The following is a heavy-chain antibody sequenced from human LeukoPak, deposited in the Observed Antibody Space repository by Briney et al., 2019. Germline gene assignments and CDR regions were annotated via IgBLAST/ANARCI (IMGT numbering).Heavy chain of an antibody. J-gene: IGHJ4*02. CDR3: ARGFFDYGSGDY. D-gene: IGHD3-10*01. CDR2: ISYDGSNK. Sequence: GRSLRLSCAASGFTFSSYAMHWVRQAPGKGLEWVAVISYDGSNKYYADSVKGRFTISRDNSKNTLYLQMNSLRAEDTAVYYCARGFFDYGSGDYWGQGTLVTVSS. CDR1: GFTFSSYA. V-gene: IGHV3-30-3*01.